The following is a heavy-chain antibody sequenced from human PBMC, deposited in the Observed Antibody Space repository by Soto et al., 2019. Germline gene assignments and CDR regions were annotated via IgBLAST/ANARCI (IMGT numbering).Heavy chain of an antibody. Sequence: PSETLRLSCATSGFSVSSYYLSWVRQAPGKGLEWVSVQYSGGSKYYEASVQGRFTITSDKSNNTLYLQMRRVRAEDTAVYFCARHRHPRGTVGATSPLDPWGQGTQVTVSS. D-gene: IGHD1-26*01. V-gene: IGHV3-53*01. CDR3: ARHRHPRGTVGATSPLDP. CDR2: QYSGGSK. J-gene: IGHJ5*02. CDR1: GFSVSSYY.